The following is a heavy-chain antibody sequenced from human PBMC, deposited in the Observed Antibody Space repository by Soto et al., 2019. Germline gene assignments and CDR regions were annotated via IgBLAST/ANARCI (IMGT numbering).Heavy chain of an antibody. CDR3: ERASSYDNSGHDY. D-gene: IGHD3-22*01. V-gene: IGHV4-31*03. Sequence: QVQLQESGPGLVKPSQTLSLTCTVSGDSIRSGSYYWSWIRQHPGKGLEWIGYIYYSGITYYNPSLKSRVIISVDTSNNQFNLKLTSVSAAEKDVYYCERASSYDNSGHDYWGQGTLVTVYS. CDR1: GDSIRSGSYY. CDR2: IYYSGIT. J-gene: IGHJ4*02.